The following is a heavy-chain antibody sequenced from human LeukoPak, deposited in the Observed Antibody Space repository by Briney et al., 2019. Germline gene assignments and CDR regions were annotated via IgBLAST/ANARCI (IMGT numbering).Heavy chain of an antibody. J-gene: IGHJ4*02. CDR2: ISGGGVGT. CDR1: GFSFSSFA. D-gene: IGHD2-15*01. Sequence: GRSLRLSCAASGFSFSSFAMTWVRQAPGKGLEWVSAISGGGVGTYYADSVKGRFTISRDNSKNTLHLQMNSLRAGDTAGYYCARIGVAGANSDYWGQGTLVTVSS. CDR3: ARIGVAGANSDY. V-gene: IGHV3-23*01.